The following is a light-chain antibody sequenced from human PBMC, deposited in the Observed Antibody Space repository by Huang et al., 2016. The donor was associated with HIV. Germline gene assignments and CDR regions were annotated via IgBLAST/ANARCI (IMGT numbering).Light chain of an antibody. J-gene: IGKJ1*01. CDR3: QQSYNTPWT. CDR2: AAS. Sequence: DIQMTQSPSSLSASVGDRVTITCRASQSINTYLNWYQQKPGKAPKLLIYAASSSQSGVPSRFSGGGSGTDFTLTINSLQPEDFATYYCQQSYNTPWTFGQGTNVEI. CDR1: QSINTY. V-gene: IGKV1-39*01.